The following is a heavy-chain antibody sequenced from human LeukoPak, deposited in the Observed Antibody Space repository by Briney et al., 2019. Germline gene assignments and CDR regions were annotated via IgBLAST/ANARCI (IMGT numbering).Heavy chain of an antibody. CDR3: ARAMTLTVTTGFDY. D-gene: IGHD4-17*01. Sequence: GGSPRLSCAASGFTFSSYGMNWVRQAPGKGLEWVSSISSSSSYIYYADSVKGRLTISRDNAKNSLYLQMNSLRAEDTAVYYCARAMTLTVTTGFDYWGQGTLVTVSS. J-gene: IGHJ4*02. CDR2: ISSSSSYI. CDR1: GFTFSSYG. V-gene: IGHV3-21*01.